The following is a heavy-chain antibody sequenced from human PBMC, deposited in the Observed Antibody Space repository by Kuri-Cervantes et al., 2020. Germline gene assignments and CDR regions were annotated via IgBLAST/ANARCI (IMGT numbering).Heavy chain of an antibody. CDR2: IYYSGST. Sequence: ESLKISCTVSGGSISSGDYYWGWIRQPPGKGLEWIGSIYYSGSTYYNPSLKSRVTISVDTSKNQFSLKLSSVTAADTAVYYCASRTDYGDLADAFDIWGQGTMVTVSS. CDR3: ASRTDYGDLADAFDI. J-gene: IGHJ3*02. CDR1: GGSISSGDYY. V-gene: IGHV4-39*01. D-gene: IGHD4-17*01.